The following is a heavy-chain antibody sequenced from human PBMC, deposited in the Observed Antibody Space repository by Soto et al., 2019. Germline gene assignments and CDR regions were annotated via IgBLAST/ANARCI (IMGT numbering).Heavy chain of an antibody. CDR1: GFTFSNAW. CDR2: IKSKTDGGTT. J-gene: IGHJ4*02. D-gene: IGHD3-22*01. CDR3: TTSMIVVVTLDY. Sequence: GGSLRLSCAAXGFTFSNAWXNWVXXXXGKGLEWVGRIKSKTDGGTTDYAAPVKGRFTISRDDSKNTLYLQMNSLKTEDTAVYYCTTSMIVVVTLDYWXQGTLVTVS. V-gene: IGHV3-15*07.